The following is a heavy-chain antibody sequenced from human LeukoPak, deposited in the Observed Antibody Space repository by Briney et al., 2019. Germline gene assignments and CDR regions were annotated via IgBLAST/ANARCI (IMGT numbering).Heavy chain of an antibody. D-gene: IGHD3-16*01. CDR2: IYYSGST. V-gene: IGHV4-59*01. J-gene: IGHJ3*02. CDR3: ARHGRPYAFDI. CDR1: GGSISSYY. Sequence: SEALSLTCTLSGGSISSYYWSWIRQPPGKGLEWIGYIYYSGSTNYNPSLKSRVTISVDTSKNQVSLKLRSVTAADTAVYYCARHGRPYAFDIWGQGTMVTVSS.